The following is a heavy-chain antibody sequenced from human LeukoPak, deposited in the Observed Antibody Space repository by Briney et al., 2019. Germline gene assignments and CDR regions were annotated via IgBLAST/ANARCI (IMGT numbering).Heavy chain of an antibody. Sequence: SETLSLTCTVSGGSISSGDYYWSWIRQPPGKGLEWIGYIYYSGSTYYNPPLKSRVTISVDTSKNQFSLKLSSVTAADTAVYYCAGVNTATLPFDYCGQGTLVTVSS. CDR1: GGSISSGDYY. J-gene: IGHJ4*02. CDR2: IYYSGST. D-gene: IGHD5-18*01. V-gene: IGHV4-30-4*08. CDR3: AGVNTATLPFDY.